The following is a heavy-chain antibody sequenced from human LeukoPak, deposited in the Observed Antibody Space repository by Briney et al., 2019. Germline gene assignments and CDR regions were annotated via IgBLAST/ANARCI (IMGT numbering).Heavy chain of an antibody. Sequence: SGPALVKPTQTLTLTCTFSGFSLSTGGLGAGWIRQPPGKALEWLAVIYWDDDKRYSLSLQSRLSITKDTSKNQVVLTVTNMDPVDTATYFCARAAGHFDYWGQGTLVTVSS. CDR3: ARAAGHFDY. D-gene: IGHD1-14*01. CDR1: GFSLSTGGLG. CDR2: IYWDDDK. J-gene: IGHJ4*02. V-gene: IGHV2-5*02.